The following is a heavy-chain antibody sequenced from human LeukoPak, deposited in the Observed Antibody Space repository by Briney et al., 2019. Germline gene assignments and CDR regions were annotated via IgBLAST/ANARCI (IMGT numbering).Heavy chain of an antibody. Sequence: GESLKISCRVFGYAFASYWIGWVRQVPGKGLEWMGIIYPADSDIKYNPSFEGQVTFSADTSINTAYLQWNSLKASDTALYYCARFEVNHEDSSAYFYFDYWGLGTLVTVSS. D-gene: IGHD3-22*01. J-gene: IGHJ4*02. CDR3: ARFEVNHEDSSAYFYFDY. CDR1: GYAFASYW. V-gene: IGHV5-51*01. CDR2: IYPADSDI.